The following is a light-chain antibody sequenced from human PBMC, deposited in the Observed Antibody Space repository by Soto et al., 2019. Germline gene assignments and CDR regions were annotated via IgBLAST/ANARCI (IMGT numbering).Light chain of an antibody. CDR3: QQYDNLPS. J-gene: IGKJ3*01. V-gene: IGKV1-33*01. CDR1: QDINNY. Sequence: DIQMTQSPSSLSASVGDRVTITCQASQDINNYLNWYQQKAGKAPKLLIYDASNLETGDPSRFSGSGSGTDFTFTISSLQPEDIATYYCQQYDNLPSFGPGTTLDIK. CDR2: DAS.